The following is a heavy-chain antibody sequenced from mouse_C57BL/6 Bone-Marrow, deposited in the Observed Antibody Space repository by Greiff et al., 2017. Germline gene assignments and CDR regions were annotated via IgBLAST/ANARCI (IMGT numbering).Heavy chain of an antibody. CDR1: GYTFTSYD. D-gene: IGHD1-1*01. CDR3: ARPSFITTVVGGY. J-gene: IGHJ2*01. V-gene: IGHV1-85*01. CDR2: IYPRDGST. Sequence: QVQLQQSGPELVKPGASVKLSCKASGYTFTSYDINWVKQRPGQGLEWIGWIYPRDGSTKYNEKFKGKATLTVDTSSSTAYMELHSLTSEDSAVYFCARPSFITTVVGGYWGQGTTLTVSS.